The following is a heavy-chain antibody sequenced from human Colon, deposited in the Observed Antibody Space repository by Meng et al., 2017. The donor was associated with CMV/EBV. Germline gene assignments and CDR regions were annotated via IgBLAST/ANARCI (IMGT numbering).Heavy chain of an antibody. V-gene: IGHV3-73*01. CDR2: IRTKANDYAT. CDR1: GFTFSGSA. CDR3: TSLDSGYVGLDV. D-gene: IGHD5-12*01. Sequence: GGSLRLSCAASGFTFSGSAMHWVRQAPGKGLERVGRIRTKANDYATTYGESVKGRFTISRDDSKNTAYLQMNSLKPEDTAVYYCTSLDSGYVGLDVWGQGTTVTVSS. J-gene: IGHJ6*02.